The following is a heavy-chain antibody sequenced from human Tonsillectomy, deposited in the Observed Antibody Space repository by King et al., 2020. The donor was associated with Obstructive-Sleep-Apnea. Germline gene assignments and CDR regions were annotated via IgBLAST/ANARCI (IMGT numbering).Heavy chain of an antibody. Sequence: VQLVESGGGVVQPGRSLRLSCAASGFTFSYYGMHWVRQAPGKGLEWVAVIWYDGSNKYYADSVKGRFTISRDNSKNKLFLQMNSLRAEDTAVYYCAGNGRYCSITSCYAGGGYDGMDVWGQGTTVTVPS. D-gene: IGHD2-2*01. V-gene: IGHV3-33*01. CDR2: IWYDGSNK. CDR3: AGNGRYCSITSCYAGGGYDGMDV. CDR1: GFTFSYYG. J-gene: IGHJ6*02.